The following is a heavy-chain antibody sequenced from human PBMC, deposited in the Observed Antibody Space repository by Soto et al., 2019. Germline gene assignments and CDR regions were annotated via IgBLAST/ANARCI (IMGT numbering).Heavy chain of an antibody. V-gene: IGHV3-48*03. Sequence: GGSLRLSCVASEFTFSIFEMNWVRHAPGKGLEWVSHISESGTTIYYTDSVKGRFTISRDNAKKSLYLQMNSLRVEDTGVYYCVRFGGAAAGPGDYWGQGTLVTVSS. CDR1: EFTFSIFE. J-gene: IGHJ4*02. CDR3: VRFGGAAAGPGDY. CDR2: ISESGTTI. D-gene: IGHD6-13*01.